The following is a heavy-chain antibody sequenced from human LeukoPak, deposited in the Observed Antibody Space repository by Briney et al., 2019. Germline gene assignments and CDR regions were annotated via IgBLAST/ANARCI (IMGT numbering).Heavy chain of an antibody. CDR3: ARVSGSLLTSDY. V-gene: IGHV1-18*01. CDR1: GYTFTSHG. D-gene: IGHD3-22*01. J-gene: IGHJ4*02. CDR2: ISPYNDNT. Sequence: ASVKVSCTASGYTFTSHGITWVRQAPGQGLEWMGWISPYNDNTDSAQKFQGRVTMTTDTSTSTAYMELRSLRSDDTAVYYCARVSGSLLTSDYWGQGTPVTVSS.